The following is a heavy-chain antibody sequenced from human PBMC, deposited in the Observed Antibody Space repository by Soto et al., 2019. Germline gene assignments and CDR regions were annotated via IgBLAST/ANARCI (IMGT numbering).Heavy chain of an antibody. Sequence: PGESLKISCKGSGYSFTSYWIGWVRQMPGKGLEWMGIIYPGDSDTRYSPSFQGQVTISADKSISTAYLQWSSLKASDTAMYYCARHNTVVTTTNYYYGMDVWGQGTTVTVSS. CDR3: ARHNTVVTTTNYYYGMDV. CDR1: GYSFTSYW. J-gene: IGHJ6*02. CDR2: IYPGDSDT. D-gene: IGHD4-4*01. V-gene: IGHV5-51*01.